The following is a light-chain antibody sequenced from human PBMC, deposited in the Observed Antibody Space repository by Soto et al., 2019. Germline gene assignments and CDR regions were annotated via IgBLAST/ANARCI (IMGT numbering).Light chain of an antibody. J-gene: IGKJ4*01. CDR2: AAS. V-gene: IGKV1-39*01. CDR1: QGITKY. Sequence: TQMTQSPSSLSASVGDRVTITCRESQGITKYLNWYQQKPGKAPKLLVYAASSLQSGVPSRFSGSGYGTDFTLTISSLQPEDSATYFCQHSSNAPLTFGGGTKVEIK. CDR3: QHSSNAPLT.